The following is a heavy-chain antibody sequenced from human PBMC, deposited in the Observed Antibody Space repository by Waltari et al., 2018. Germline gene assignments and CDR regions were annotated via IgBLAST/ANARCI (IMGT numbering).Heavy chain of an antibody. D-gene: IGHD3-10*01. V-gene: IGHV1-69*14. CDR3: ARHKYYYGSGSYLTYYYYYMDV. Sequence: QVQLVQSGAEVKKPGSSVKVSCKASAGTFSSYAISWVRQSPGQGLEWMGGIIPIFGTANYAQKFQGRVTITADKSTSTAYMELSSLRSEDTAVYYCARHKYYYGSGSYLTYYYYYMDVWGKGTTVTVSS. CDR1: AGTFSSYA. CDR2: IIPIFGTA. J-gene: IGHJ6*03.